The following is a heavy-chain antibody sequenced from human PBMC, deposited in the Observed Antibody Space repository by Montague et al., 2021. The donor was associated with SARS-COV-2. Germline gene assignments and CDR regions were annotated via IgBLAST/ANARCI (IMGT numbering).Heavy chain of an antibody. D-gene: IGHD3-22*01. J-gene: IGHJ4*02. Sequence: SETLSLTCAVYGGSFSDYYWTWIRQSPGKGLEWLGEVNHSGRINYNPSLKSRITISVDTSKNQFSLRLRSVTAADTAVYYCARGRVDTTMRLVVFTGADYYFDSWGQGTLVSVSS. V-gene: IGHV4-34*01. CDR1: GGSFSDYY. CDR2: VNHSGRI. CDR3: ARGRVDTTMRLVVFTGADYYFDS.